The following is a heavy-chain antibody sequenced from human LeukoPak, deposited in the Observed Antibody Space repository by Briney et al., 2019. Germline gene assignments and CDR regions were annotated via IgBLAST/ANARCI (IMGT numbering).Heavy chain of an antibody. Sequence: ASVKVSCTASGYTFTSYAMHWVRQAPGQRLEWMGWINAGNGNTKYSQEFQGRVTITRDTSASTAYMELSSLRSEDTAVYYCARSGSGWYFGVPYYFDYWGQGTLVTVSS. V-gene: IGHV1-3*03. CDR1: GYTFTSYA. D-gene: IGHD6-19*01. CDR3: ARSGSGWYFGVPYYFDY. CDR2: INAGNGNT. J-gene: IGHJ4*02.